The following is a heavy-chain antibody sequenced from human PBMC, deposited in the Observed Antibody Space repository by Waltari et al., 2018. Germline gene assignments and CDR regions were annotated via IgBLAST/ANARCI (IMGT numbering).Heavy chain of an antibody. V-gene: IGHV7-4-1*02. D-gene: IGHD5-18*01. CDR2: INTNTGNA. J-gene: IGHJ4*02. Sequence: QVQLVQSGSDLKKPGASVKVSCKASGYLFSNYAMHWVRQAPGQGLEWMGLINTNTGNAKYAQGFTGRFGFALDTSVSTAYLQISSLKAEDTSVDYCAKGIQLWGRGSWYFDDWGQGTLVTVSS. CDR3: AKGIQLWGRGSWYFDD. CDR1: GYLFSNYA.